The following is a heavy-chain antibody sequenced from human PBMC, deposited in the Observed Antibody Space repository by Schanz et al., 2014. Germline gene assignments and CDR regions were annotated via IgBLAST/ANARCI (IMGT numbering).Heavy chain of an antibody. D-gene: IGHD3-9*01. V-gene: IGHV3-72*01. J-gene: IGHJ4*02. CDR1: TFTFDHA. CDR2: VRKKEFSDDT. Sequence: EVQLLESGGGLVQPGGSLRLSCSASTFTFDHAMDWVRQAAGKGLEWVGRVRKKEFSDDTEEYAASVRGRFTISRDDSKNVVNLQMNGLKTEDTAMYYCVREGSTTPVAGLRSFDWLGRFDYWGQGALVTVSS. CDR3: VREGSTTPVAGLRSFDWLGRFDY.